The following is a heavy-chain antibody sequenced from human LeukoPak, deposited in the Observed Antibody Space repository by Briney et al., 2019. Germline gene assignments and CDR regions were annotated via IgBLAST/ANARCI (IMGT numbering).Heavy chain of an antibody. CDR2: IGSSGRPT. CDR3: ARDRGWYRADI. J-gene: IGHJ4*02. V-gene: IGHV3-48*03. Sequence: GGSLRLSCAASGFTFSSYEMKWVRQAPGKGLEWLSYIGSSGRPTYYADSVKGRFTISRDNAKNSLSLHVNSLRDEDTAVYYCARDRGWYRADIWGQGTLVTVSS. CDR1: GFTFSSYE. D-gene: IGHD6-19*01.